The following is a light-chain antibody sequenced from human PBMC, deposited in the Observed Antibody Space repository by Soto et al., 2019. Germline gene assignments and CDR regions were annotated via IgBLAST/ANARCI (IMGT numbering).Light chain of an antibody. CDR1: QSISNH. J-gene: IGKJ1*01. V-gene: IGKV1-39*01. CDR3: QQSYSSPPT. Sequence: DIQITPAPSSLSASGEGRVIITCRASQSISNHLNWYQQKPGKAPKLLIFAASSLQSGVPSRFSGSRSGPDFTLTISSLQPEDFATYYCQQSYSSPPTFGQGTKVDI. CDR2: AAS.